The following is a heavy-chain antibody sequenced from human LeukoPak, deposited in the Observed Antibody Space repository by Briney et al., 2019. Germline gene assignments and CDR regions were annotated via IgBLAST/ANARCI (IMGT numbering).Heavy chain of an antibody. CDR2: INPNSGGT. D-gene: IGHD6-13*01. CDR1: GYTFTGYY. Sequence: ASVKVSCTASGYTFTGYYMHWVRQAPGQGLEWMGWINPNSGGTNYAQKFQGRVTMTRDTSISTAYMELSRLRSDDTAVYYCASELIAAAGTGLDYWGQGTLVTVSS. J-gene: IGHJ4*02. V-gene: IGHV1-2*02. CDR3: ASELIAAAGTGLDY.